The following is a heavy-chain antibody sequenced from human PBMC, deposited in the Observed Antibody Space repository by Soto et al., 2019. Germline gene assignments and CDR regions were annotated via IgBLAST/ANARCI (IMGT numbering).Heavy chain of an antibody. J-gene: IGHJ6*02. Sequence: QVQLVESGGGVVQPGRSLRLSCAASEFTFSSYGMHWVRQAPGKGLESVAVLWYDGSKKYYGDSVKGRFTISRDNSKNTLYLQMNSLRVEVTAVYYCGRDAKDCSSGSCFRFVAISGMDVWGQGTTVTVSS. D-gene: IGHD2-15*01. CDR3: GRDAKDCSSGSCFRFVAISGMDV. CDR1: EFTFSSYG. V-gene: IGHV3-33*01. CDR2: LWYDGSKK.